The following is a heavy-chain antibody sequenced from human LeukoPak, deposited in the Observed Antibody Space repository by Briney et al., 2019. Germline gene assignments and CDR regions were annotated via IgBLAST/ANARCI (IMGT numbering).Heavy chain of an antibody. Sequence: ASVKVSCKASGYTFTSYYMHWVRQAPGQGLEWMGIINPSGGSTNYAQKFQGRVTITADESTSTAYMELSSLRSEDTAVYYCASLHGIAVAGTNFDYWGQGTLVTVSS. CDR3: ASLHGIAVAGTNFDY. D-gene: IGHD6-19*01. CDR1: GYTFTSYY. J-gene: IGHJ4*02. V-gene: IGHV1-46*01. CDR2: INPSGGST.